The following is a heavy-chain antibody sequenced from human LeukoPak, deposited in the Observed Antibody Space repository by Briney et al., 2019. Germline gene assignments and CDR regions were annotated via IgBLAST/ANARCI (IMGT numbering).Heavy chain of an antibody. Sequence: HTGGSLRLSCAASGLTVSNNYMGWVRQAPGKGLEWVSYIDRSSNNIYYPDSVKGRFTISRDNAKTSLYLQMNSLRDEDTAVYYCARESYWGSSGKGFDFWGQGTLVTVSS. CDR3: ARESYWGSSGKGFDF. CDR1: GLTVSNNY. V-gene: IGHV3-48*02. D-gene: IGHD7-27*01. J-gene: IGHJ4*02. CDR2: IDRSSNNI.